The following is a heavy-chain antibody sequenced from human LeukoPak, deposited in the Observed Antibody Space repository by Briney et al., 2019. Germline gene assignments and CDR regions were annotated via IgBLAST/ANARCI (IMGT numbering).Heavy chain of an antibody. D-gene: IGHD3-10*01. CDR1: GGSISSGGYY. CDR3: ARVTPMVRGVYYFDY. V-gene: IGHV4-31*03. Sequence: SETLSLTCTVSGGSISSGGYYWSWIRQHPGKGLEWIGYIYYSGSTYYNPSLKSRVTISVDTSKNQFSLKLSSVTAADTAVYYCARVTPMVRGVYYFDYWGQGTLVIVSS. CDR2: IYYSGST. J-gene: IGHJ4*02.